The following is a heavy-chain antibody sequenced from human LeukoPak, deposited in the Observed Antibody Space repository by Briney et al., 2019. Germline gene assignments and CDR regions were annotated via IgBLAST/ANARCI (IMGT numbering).Heavy chain of an antibody. CDR2: ISYDGSNK. CDR1: GFTFSSYA. J-gene: IGHJ4*02. V-gene: IGHV3-30-3*01. CDR3: ARDRTRDGYNQGRVFDY. Sequence: GGSLRLSCAASGFTFSSYAMHWVRQAPGKGLEWVAVISYDGSNKYYADSVKGRFTIFRDNSKNTLFLQMNSLRGEDTAVYYCARDRTRDGYNQGRVFDYWGQGTLVTVSS. D-gene: IGHD5-24*01.